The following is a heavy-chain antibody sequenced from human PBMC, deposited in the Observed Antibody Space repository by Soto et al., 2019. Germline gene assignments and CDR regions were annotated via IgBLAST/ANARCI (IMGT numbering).Heavy chain of an antibody. D-gene: IGHD6-6*01. CDR2: IRSKAYGGTT. Sequence: PGGSLRLSCTASGFTFVDYAMSWVRQAPGKGLEWVGFIRSKAYGGTTEYAASVKGRFTISRDDSKSIAYLQMNSLKTEDTAVYYCTRVVAAPGSNWFDPWGQGTLVTVSS. V-gene: IGHV3-49*04. J-gene: IGHJ5*02. CDR1: GFTFVDYA. CDR3: TRVVAAPGSNWFDP.